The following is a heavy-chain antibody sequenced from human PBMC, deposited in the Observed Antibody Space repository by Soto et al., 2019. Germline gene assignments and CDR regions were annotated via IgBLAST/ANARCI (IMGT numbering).Heavy chain of an antibody. CDR1: GGSISSGDYY. V-gene: IGHV4-30-4*01. CDR3: ARARGSYPYYYYGMDV. Sequence: TLSLPFTVSGGSISSGDYYWSLIRQPPGKGLEWIGYIYYSGSTYYNPSLKSRVTISVDTSKNQFSLKLSSVTAAATAVYYCARARGSYPYYYYGMDVWGQGTTVTVSS. D-gene: IGHD1-26*01. J-gene: IGHJ6*02. CDR2: IYYSGST.